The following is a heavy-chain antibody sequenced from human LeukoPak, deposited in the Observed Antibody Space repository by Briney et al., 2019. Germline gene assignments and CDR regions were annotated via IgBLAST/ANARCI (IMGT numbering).Heavy chain of an antibody. CDR1: GFTFSTYW. CDR3: SRGSYRMDV. CDR2: INSDGSST. V-gene: IGHV3-74*01. Sequence: GGSLRLSCAASGFTFSTYWMHWVRQAPGKGLVWVSRINSDGSSTTYADSVKGRFTISRGNAKNTLYLQMNSLRDEDTAVFYCSRGSYRMDVWGQGTTVTVSS. J-gene: IGHJ6*02.